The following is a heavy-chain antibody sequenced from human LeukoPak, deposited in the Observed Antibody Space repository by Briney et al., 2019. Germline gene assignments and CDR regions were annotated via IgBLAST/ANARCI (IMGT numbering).Heavy chain of an antibody. CDR3: ARGVVGATVGY. CDR1: GFTFSSYE. D-gene: IGHD1-26*01. J-gene: IGHJ4*02. V-gene: IGHV3-48*03. CDR2: ISSSGSTI. Sequence: GGSLRLSCAASGFTFSSYEMNWVRQAPGKGLEWVSYISSSGSTIYYADSVKGRFTISRDNAKNSLYLQMNSLRAEDTAVYYCARGVVGATVGYWGQGTLVTVSS.